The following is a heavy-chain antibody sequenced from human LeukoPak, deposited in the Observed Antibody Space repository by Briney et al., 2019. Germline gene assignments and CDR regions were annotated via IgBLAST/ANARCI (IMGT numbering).Heavy chain of an antibody. CDR1: GFTFSNAW. CDR3: TTGLGAVAGTYYFDY. D-gene: IGHD6-19*01. J-gene: IGHJ4*02. Sequence: GGSLRLSCAASGFTFSNAWMSWVRQAPGKGLEWVGRIKSKTDGGTTDYAAPVKGRFTISRDDSKNTLYLQVNSLKTEDTAVYYCTTGLGAVAGTYYFDYWGQGTLVTVSS. CDR2: IKSKTDGGTT. V-gene: IGHV3-15*01.